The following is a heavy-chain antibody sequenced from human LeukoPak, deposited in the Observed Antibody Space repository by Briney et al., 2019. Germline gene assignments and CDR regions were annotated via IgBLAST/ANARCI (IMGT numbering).Heavy chain of an antibody. Sequence: SEALSLTCTVSGGSISGSSYFWGWIRQPPGRGLEWLGSIYYSGSTYYNPSLKSRVTISVDTSKNQFSLKLSSVTAAATAVYYCARADSSSWYRVYYYYYCMDVWGKGTTVTVSS. CDR2: IYYSGST. CDR3: ARADSSSWYRVYYYYYCMDV. J-gene: IGHJ6*04. CDR1: GGSISGSSYF. D-gene: IGHD6-13*01. V-gene: IGHV4-39*01.